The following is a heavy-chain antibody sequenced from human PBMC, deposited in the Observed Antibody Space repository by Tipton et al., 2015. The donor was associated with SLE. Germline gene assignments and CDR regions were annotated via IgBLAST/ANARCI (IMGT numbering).Heavy chain of an antibody. CDR2: IYYCGST. V-gene: IGHV4-59*11. CDR3: AIQSYDYVWGSYRYKDY. D-gene: IGHD3-16*02. CDR1: GDSISSHY. Sequence: TLSLTCTVSGDSISSHYWSWIRQPPGKGLEWIGYIYYCGSTNYNPSLKSRVTISVDTSKNQFSLKLSSVTAADTAVYYCAIQSYDYVWGSYRYKDYWGQGTLVTVSS. J-gene: IGHJ4*02.